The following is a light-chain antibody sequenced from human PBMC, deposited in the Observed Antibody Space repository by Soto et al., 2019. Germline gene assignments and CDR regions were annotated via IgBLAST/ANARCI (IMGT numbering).Light chain of an antibody. CDR1: QSIIGT. CDR2: SAS. CDR3: QQYGSSPWT. J-gene: IGKJ1*01. Sequence: EIVMTRSPATLSVSPGGRATLSCRASQSIIGTLAWYQQKPGQAPRLLIYSASRRATGFPGRFSGSGSGTDFTLTISSLQSEDLAVYYCQQYGSSPWTFGQGTKVDIK. V-gene: IGKV3-15*01.